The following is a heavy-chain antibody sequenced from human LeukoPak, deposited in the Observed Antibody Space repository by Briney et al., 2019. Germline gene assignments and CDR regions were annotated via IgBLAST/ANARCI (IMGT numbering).Heavy chain of an antibody. V-gene: IGHV3-23*01. D-gene: IGHD3-10*01. J-gene: IGHJ4*02. CDR1: GFTFSSYA. Sequence: PGGTLRLSCAASGFTFSSYAMSWVRQAPGKGLEWVSGVSGSDNNIYYADSVKGRFTISRDNSKNTLHLQMNSLRPEDTAVYYCAKESVWFGESNPFDYWGQGTLVTVS. CDR2: VSGSDNNI. CDR3: AKESVWFGESNPFDY.